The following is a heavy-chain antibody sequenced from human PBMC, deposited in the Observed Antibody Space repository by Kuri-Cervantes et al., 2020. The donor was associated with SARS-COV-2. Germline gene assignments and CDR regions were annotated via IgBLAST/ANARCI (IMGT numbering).Heavy chain of an antibody. CDR1: GLTVSTNY. CDR3: ALETFDY. V-gene: IGHV3-66*02. J-gene: IGHJ4*02. D-gene: IGHD5-24*01. CDR2: IYSGGHT. Sequence: GESLKISCAVSGLTVSTNYMSWVRQAPGKGLEWVSLIYSGGHTDYAESVKGRFTISRDNSRNTVYLQMNSLRTEDAAVYYCALETFDYWGQGTLVTVSS.